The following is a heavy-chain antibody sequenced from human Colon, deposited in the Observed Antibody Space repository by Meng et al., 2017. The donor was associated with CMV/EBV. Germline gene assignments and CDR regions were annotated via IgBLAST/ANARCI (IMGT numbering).Heavy chain of an antibody. CDR2: ISGSGGST. CDR1: GFTFSSYW. Sequence: GESLKISCATSGFTFSSYWMHWVRQAPGKGLVWVSAISGSGGSTYYADSVKGRFTISRDNSKNTLYLQMNSLRAEDTAAYYCAKSRAAGATTPWEYWGQGTLVTVSS. CDR3: AKSRAAGATTPWEY. D-gene: IGHD1-26*01. J-gene: IGHJ4*02. V-gene: IGHV3-23*01.